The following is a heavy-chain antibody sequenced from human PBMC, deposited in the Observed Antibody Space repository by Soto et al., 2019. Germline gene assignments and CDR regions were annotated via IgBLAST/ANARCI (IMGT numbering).Heavy chain of an antibody. Sequence: XGSLRLSCAASGFTFSNFWMHWVRQAPGKGLVWVSRISPDGSTTSYADSVKGRFTISRDNAKSTLYLQMNSLRAEDTAVYYCADSWLPTSHWGPGTLVTVS. CDR1: GFTFSNFW. CDR3: ADSWLPTSH. CDR2: ISPDGSTT. J-gene: IGHJ4*02. V-gene: IGHV3-74*01. D-gene: IGHD5-12*01.